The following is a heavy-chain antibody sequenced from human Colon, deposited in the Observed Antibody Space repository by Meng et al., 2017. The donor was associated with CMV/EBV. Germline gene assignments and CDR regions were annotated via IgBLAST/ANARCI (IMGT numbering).Heavy chain of an antibody. Sequence: VSGRSIIISSWWPWVRQSPEKVLEWIGEISYGGTTQYNPTLESRVTISMDKSKNQFSLNMTSVIAADTAVYYCARAHRYSGTFWIDYWGQGTLVTVSS. CDR1: GRSIIISSW. J-gene: IGHJ4*02. V-gene: IGHV4-4*02. D-gene: IGHD1-26*01. CDR2: ISYGGTT. CDR3: ARAHRYSGTFWIDY.